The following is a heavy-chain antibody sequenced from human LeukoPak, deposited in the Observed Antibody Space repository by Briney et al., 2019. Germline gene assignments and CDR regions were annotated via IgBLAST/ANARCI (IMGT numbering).Heavy chain of an antibody. D-gene: IGHD2-15*01. CDR3: ARRAGSYSHSYDY. J-gene: IGHJ4*02. CDR2: ISSSSGNI. Sequence: GGSLRLSCAASGFTFSSYSMNWVRQAPGKGLEWVSYISSSSGNIYYADSVKGRFTISRDTSKNTLYLQMNSLRAEDTAIYYCARRAGSYSHSYDYWGQGTLVTVSS. V-gene: IGHV3-48*01. CDR1: GFTFSSYS.